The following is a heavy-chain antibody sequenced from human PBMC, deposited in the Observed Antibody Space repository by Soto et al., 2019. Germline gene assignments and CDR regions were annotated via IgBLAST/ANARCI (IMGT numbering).Heavy chain of an antibody. V-gene: IGHV3-30*18. CDR3: AKDSGSAYYGGSAFDS. D-gene: IGHD2-15*01. CDR2: ISSDGSNK. J-gene: IGHJ4*02. Sequence: GGALRLSCAASGFTFSSYGIHWVRQAPGKGLEWVAVISSDGSNKYYGDSVKGRFTISRDNSKNTLFLQMNSLRVEDTAVYYCAKDSGSAYYGGSAFDSRGQATLVHV. CDR1: GFTFSSYG.